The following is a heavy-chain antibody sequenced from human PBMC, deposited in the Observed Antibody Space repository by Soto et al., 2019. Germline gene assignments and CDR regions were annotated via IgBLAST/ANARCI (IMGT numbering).Heavy chain of an antibody. D-gene: IGHD3-3*01. CDR3: ARGDFAWEPSTDY. V-gene: IGHV4-34*01. Sequence: QVQLQQWSAGLLKPSETLSLTCAVYGGSLSGYYWSWIRQPPGKGLEWIGEINHSGSTNYSPSLKSRVTILVDTSKNQFSLQLSSVTAADTAMYYCARGDFAWEPSTDYWGQGTLVTVSS. CDR2: INHSGST. J-gene: IGHJ4*02. CDR1: GGSLSGYY.